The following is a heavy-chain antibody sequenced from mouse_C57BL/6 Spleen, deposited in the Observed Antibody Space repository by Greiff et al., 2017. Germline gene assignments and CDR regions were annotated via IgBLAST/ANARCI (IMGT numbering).Heavy chain of an antibody. V-gene: IGHV1-50*01. CDR2: IDPSDSYT. J-gene: IGHJ2*01. CDR3: ARAFFDY. Sequence: QFQLQQPGAELVKPGASVKLSCKASGYTFTSYWMQWGKQRPGQGLEWIGEIDPSDSYTNYNQKFKGKATLTVDTSSSTAYMQLSSLTSEDSAVYYCARAFFDYWGQGTTLTVSS. CDR1: GYTFTSYW.